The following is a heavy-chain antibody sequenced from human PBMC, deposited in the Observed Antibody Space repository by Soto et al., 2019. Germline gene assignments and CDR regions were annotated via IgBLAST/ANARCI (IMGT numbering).Heavy chain of an antibody. CDR2: IRGSGRNK. CDR3: ARDRSAGNYFYYGMDV. D-gene: IGHD1-1*01. V-gene: IGHV3-23*01. CDR1: VFTCRSYA. J-gene: IGHJ6*02. Sequence: GGPLRPCCAASVFTCRSYAMSCVRQAPGKGLEWVAGIRGSGRNKYYADYVKGRFTISRDNSKNTLYLQMNSVRAEDTAVYYCARDRSAGNYFYYGMDVWGQGITVTVSS.